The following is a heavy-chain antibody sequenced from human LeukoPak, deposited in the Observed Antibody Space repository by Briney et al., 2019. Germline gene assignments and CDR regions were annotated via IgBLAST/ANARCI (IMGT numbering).Heavy chain of an antibody. Sequence: SETLSLTCTVSGGSISSGGYYWSWIRQPPGKGLEWIGYIYHSGSTYYNPSLKSRVTISVDRSKNQFSLKLSSVTAADTAVYYCARDLLGRDFWSGYYLDDAFDIWGQGTMVTVSS. V-gene: IGHV4-30-2*01. D-gene: IGHD3-3*01. CDR3: ARDLLGRDFWSGYYLDDAFDI. CDR1: GGSISSGGYY. CDR2: IYHSGST. J-gene: IGHJ3*02.